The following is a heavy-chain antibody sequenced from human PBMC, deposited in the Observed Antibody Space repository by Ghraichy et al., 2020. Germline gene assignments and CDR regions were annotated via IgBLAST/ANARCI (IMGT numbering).Heavy chain of an antibody. J-gene: IGHJ6*02. CDR3: AKGILELRPYLYGMDV. D-gene: IGHD2-21*01. CDR1: GFSISGYP. V-gene: IGHV3-23*01. CDR2: VSHNGADT. Sequence: GGSLRLSCAASGFSISGYPMTWVRQAPGKGLEWVSAVSHNGADTYYADSVKGRFTISRDNSKIYLQMNSLRGEDTAVYFCAKGILELRPYLYGMDVWGQGTTVSVSS.